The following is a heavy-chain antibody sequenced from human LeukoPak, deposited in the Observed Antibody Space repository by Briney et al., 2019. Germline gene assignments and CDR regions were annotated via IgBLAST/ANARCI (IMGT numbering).Heavy chain of an antibody. Sequence: SETLSLTCTVSGGSISSYYWSWIRQPPGKGLEWIGYIYYSGSTNYNPSLKSRVTISVDTSKNQFSLKLISVTAADTAVYYCARGRNQNYGDYKNYFDYWGQGTLVTVSS. D-gene: IGHD4-17*01. CDR1: GGSISSYY. CDR3: ARGRNQNYGDYKNYFDY. V-gene: IGHV4-59*08. J-gene: IGHJ4*02. CDR2: IYYSGST.